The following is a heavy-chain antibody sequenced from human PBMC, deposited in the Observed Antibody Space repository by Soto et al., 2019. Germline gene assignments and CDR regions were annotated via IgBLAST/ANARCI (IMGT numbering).Heavy chain of an antibody. CDR2: ISGSGGST. CDR3: AKDYSVVVVPAAISLDY. J-gene: IGHJ4*02. CDR1: GFTFSSYA. Sequence: EVQLLESGGGLVQPGGSLRLSCAASGFTFSSYAMSWVRQAPGKGLEWVSAISGSGGSTYYADSVKGRFTISRDNSKNTLYLQMNSLRAEDTAVYYCAKDYSVVVVPAAISLDYWGQGTLVTVSS. V-gene: IGHV3-23*01. D-gene: IGHD2-2*02.